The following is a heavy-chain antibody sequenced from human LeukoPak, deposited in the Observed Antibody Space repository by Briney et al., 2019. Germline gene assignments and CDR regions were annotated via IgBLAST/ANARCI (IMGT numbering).Heavy chain of an antibody. CDR3: ARAPGVGGVGRLDL. V-gene: IGHV4-30-4*01. J-gene: IGHJ2*01. D-gene: IGHD3-10*01. CDR2: IYHIGNT. CDR1: GGSIASSAYY. Sequence: SQTLSLTCTVSGGSIASSAYYWSWIRQQTGKGVEWIGYIYHIGNTHYNPSLRSRLTISLDTSKNQFSLRFNSVTAADTAVYYWARAPGVGGVGRLDLWGRGTLVTVSS.